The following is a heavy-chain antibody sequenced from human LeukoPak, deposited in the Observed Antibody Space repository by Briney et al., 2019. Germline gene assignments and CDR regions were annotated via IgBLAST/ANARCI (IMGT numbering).Heavy chain of an antibody. D-gene: IGHD3-22*01. Sequence: SVKVSCKASGGTFSSYAISWVRQAPGQGLEWMGRIIPILGIANYAQKFQGRVTITADKSTSTAYMELSSLRSEDTAVYYCARQMTPYYDSSGYGGMDVWGQGTTVTVSS. CDR2: IIPILGIA. CDR3: ARQMTPYYDSSGYGGMDV. V-gene: IGHV1-69*04. J-gene: IGHJ6*02. CDR1: GGTFSSYA.